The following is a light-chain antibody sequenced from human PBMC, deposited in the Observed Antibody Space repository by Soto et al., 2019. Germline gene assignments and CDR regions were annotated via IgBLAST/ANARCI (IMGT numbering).Light chain of an antibody. CDR2: RND. V-gene: IGLV1-47*01. Sequence: QSGLTQPPSTSGTPGQRVTISCSGSSSNIGSNLVYWHQQFPGTAPKLVIYRNDQRPSGVPDRFSGSKSGTSASLAISGLRSEDEADYYCATWDDSLSGVVFGGGTKVTVL. J-gene: IGLJ2*01. CDR3: ATWDDSLSGVV. CDR1: SSNIGSNL.